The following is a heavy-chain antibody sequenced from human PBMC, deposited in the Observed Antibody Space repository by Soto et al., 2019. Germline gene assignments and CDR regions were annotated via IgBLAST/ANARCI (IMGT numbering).Heavy chain of an antibody. D-gene: IGHD1-26*01. J-gene: IGHJ1*01. V-gene: IGHV4-39*01. Sequence: SETLSLTCTVSGGSISSSSCYWGWIRQPPGKGLEWIGSIYYSGSTYYNPSLKSRVTISVDTSKNQFSLKLSSVTAADTAAYYCARLRSGSYYTPEFFQHWGQGTLVTVSS. CDR2: IYYSGST. CDR1: GGSISSSSCY. CDR3: ARLRSGSYYTPEFFQH.